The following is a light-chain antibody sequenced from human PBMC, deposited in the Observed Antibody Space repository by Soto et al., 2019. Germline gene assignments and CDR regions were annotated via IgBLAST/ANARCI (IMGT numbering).Light chain of an antibody. CDR3: SARDDSRGGVV. J-gene: IGLJ2*01. V-gene: IGLV1-47*01. CDR1: SSNIGSNH. Sequence: QSVLTQPPSASGTPGQRVTISCSGSSSNIGSNHVYWYQQFPRMAPKLLMYRSDQRPPAVPDRFSDSTSGTAASLAISGLGADEEADYCWSARDDSRGGVVFGGGTKVTVL. CDR2: RSD.